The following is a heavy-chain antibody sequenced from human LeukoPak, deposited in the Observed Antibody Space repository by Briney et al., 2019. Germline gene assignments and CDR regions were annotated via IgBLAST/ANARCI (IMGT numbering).Heavy chain of an antibody. CDR3: ARDGYSGSSLFDY. Sequence: PSETLSLTCTVSGGSISSHFWNWIRQPPGKGLEWIGYIHYTGSTNYNPSLKSRVTMSVDTSKNQFSLKLSSVTAADTAVYYCARDGYSGSSLFDYWGQGTLVTVSS. CDR2: IHYTGST. CDR1: GGSISSHF. D-gene: IGHD1-26*01. V-gene: IGHV4-59*11. J-gene: IGHJ4*02.